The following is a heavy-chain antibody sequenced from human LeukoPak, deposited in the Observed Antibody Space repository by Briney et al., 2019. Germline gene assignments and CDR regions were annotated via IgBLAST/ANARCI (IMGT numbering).Heavy chain of an antibody. Sequence: ASVTVSCTASGYTFTNYGISWVRQAPGRGLEWMGWISAYNGNTNNAQKFQGRVTMTTDTSTSTAYMELRYLRSDDTAVYYCATDAGIAVTGLPFFWGQGTLVTVSS. CDR1: GYTFTNYG. D-gene: IGHD6-19*01. V-gene: IGHV1-18*01. CDR3: ATDAGIAVTGLPFF. CDR2: ISAYNGNT. J-gene: IGHJ4*02.